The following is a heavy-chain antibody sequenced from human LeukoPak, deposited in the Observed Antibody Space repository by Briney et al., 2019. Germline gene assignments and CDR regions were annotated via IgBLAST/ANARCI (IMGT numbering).Heavy chain of an antibody. J-gene: IGHJ4*02. CDR1: GGSVSGYY. CDR3: ARGAVAAPVDY. V-gene: IGHV4-34*01. CDR2: INHSGST. D-gene: IGHD2-15*01. Sequence: PSETLSLTCAVYGGSVSGYYWSWIRQPPGKGLEWIGEINHSGSTNYNPSLKSRVTISVDTSKNQFSLKLSSVTAADTAVYYCARGAVAAPVDYWGQGTLVAVSS.